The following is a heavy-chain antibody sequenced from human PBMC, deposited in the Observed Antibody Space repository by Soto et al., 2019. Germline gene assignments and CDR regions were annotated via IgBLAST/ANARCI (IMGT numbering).Heavy chain of an antibody. CDR2: IYPDDSDT. CDR1: GYSFTNYW. V-gene: IGHV5-51*01. J-gene: IGHJ5*02. Sequence: PGESLKISCKGSGYSFTNYWIGWVRQMPGKGLEWMGMIYPDDSDTKYSPSFQGQVTFSADKSINTAYLQRSSLKASDTAIYYCARLEWLSLAAWFDPWGQGTLVTVSS. D-gene: IGHD3-3*01. CDR3: ARLEWLSLAAWFDP.